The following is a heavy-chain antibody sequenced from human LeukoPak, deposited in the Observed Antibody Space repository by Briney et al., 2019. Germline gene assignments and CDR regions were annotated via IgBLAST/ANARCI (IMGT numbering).Heavy chain of an antibody. CDR1: GGSFSGYY. Sequence: SETLSLTCAVYGGSFSGYYWSWIRQPPGKGLEWIGEINHSGSTNYNPSLKSRVTISVDTSKNQFSLKLSSVTAADTAVYYCAGAKGYYDFWSGYYSKYYFGYWGQGTLVTVSS. CDR3: AGAKGYYDFWSGYYSKYYFGY. D-gene: IGHD3-3*01. CDR2: INHSGST. J-gene: IGHJ4*02. V-gene: IGHV4-34*01.